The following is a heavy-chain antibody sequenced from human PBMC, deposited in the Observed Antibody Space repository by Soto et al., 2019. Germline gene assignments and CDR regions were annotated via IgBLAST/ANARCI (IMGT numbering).Heavy chain of an antibody. D-gene: IGHD5-12*01. Sequence: QVQLQESGPGLVKPSETLSLTCTVSGGSISSYYWSWIRQPPGKGLEWIGSIYYSGSTNYNPSLTSRVPQSVDTSKNQFSLKLSSVTAADTAVYYCARQMRGATISIYYYGMDVWGQGTTVTVSS. V-gene: IGHV4-59*01. J-gene: IGHJ6*02. CDR2: IYYSGST. CDR1: GGSISSYY. CDR3: ARQMRGATISIYYYGMDV.